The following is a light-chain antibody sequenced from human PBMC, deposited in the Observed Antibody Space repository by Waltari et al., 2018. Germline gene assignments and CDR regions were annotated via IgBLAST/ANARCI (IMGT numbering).Light chain of an antibody. CDR3: QQANSFPLT. CDR2: AAS. Sequence: DIQLTQSPSSVSASVGDRVTITCRASQGISNCLAWYQQKPGKAPKFLIYAASTLQSGLPSRFSGSGTVTEFTLTISSLHPEDFATYYCQQANSFPLTFGGGTKVELK. CDR1: QGISNC. J-gene: IGKJ4*01. V-gene: IGKV1-12*01.